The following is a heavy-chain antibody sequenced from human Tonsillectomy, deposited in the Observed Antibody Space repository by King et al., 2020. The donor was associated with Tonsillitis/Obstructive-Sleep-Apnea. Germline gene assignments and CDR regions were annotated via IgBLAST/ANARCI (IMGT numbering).Heavy chain of an antibody. V-gene: IGHV5-51*01. CDR1: GYSFSNYW. J-gene: IGHJ5*02. CDR2: IYPGESDI. CDR3: ARHRDNGDYVTDWFDP. D-gene: IGHD4-17*01. Sequence: GQLVQSGAEVKKPGESLKISCKGSGYSFSNYWIGWVRQMPGKGLEWMGIIYPGESDIRYSPSFQGHVTISADKSISTAYLQWSSLKTSDTAMYYCARHRDNGDYVTDWFDPWGQGTLVTVSS.